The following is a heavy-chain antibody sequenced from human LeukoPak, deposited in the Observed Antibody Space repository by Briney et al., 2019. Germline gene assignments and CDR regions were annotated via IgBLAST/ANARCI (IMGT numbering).Heavy chain of an antibody. Sequence: SQTLSLTCTVSGGSISSGSYYWSWIRQPAGKGLEWIGRIYTSGSTNYNPSLKSRVTISVDTSKNQFSLKLSSVTAADTAVYYCARVADSSGWYWAYYYYMDVWGKGTTVTVSS. CDR2: IYTSGST. CDR3: ARVADSSGWYWAYYYYMDV. V-gene: IGHV4-61*02. CDR1: GGSISSGSYY. J-gene: IGHJ6*03. D-gene: IGHD6-19*01.